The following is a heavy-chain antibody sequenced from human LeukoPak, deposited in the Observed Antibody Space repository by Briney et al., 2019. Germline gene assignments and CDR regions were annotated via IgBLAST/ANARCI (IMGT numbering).Heavy chain of an antibody. CDR1: GFTFSSYA. CDR2: ISGNGGST. CDR3: AKHAIITMIVVVTREFDY. D-gene: IGHD3-22*01. Sequence: GGSLRLSCAASGFTFSSYAMSWVRQAPGKGLEWVSAISGNGGSTYYAASVKGRFTISRDNSKNTLYLQMNSLRAEDTAVYYCAKHAIITMIVVVTREFDYWGQGPLVTVSS. J-gene: IGHJ4*02. V-gene: IGHV3-23*01.